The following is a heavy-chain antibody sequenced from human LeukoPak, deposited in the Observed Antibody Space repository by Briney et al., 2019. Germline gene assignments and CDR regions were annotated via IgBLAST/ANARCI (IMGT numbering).Heavy chain of an antibody. D-gene: IGHD2-15*01. CDR3: ARVKDPSGLFY. V-gene: IGHV3-53*01. CDR2: TNSGGNT. Sequence: SGGSLRLSCVASGLTVSGNSMSWVRQAPGKGLEWVSTTNSGGNTYYGDSVRGRFTVSRDNSKNTLYLQMNSLRAEDTAVYYCARVKDPSGLFYWGQGAQVTVSS. J-gene: IGHJ4*02. CDR1: GLTVSGNS.